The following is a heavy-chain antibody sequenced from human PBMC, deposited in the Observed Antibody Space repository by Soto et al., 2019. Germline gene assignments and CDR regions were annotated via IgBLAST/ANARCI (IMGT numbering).Heavy chain of an antibody. V-gene: IGHV1-69*13. CDR3: ASSTGGYCSSTSCYTGRD. Sequence: SVKVSCKASGGTFSSYAISWVRQTPGQGLGWMGGIIPIFGTANYAQKFQGRVTITADESTSTAYMELSSLRSEDTAVYYCASSTGGYCSSTSCYTGRDWGQGTLVTVSS. CDR1: GGTFSSYA. J-gene: IGHJ4*02. D-gene: IGHD2-2*02. CDR2: IIPIFGTA.